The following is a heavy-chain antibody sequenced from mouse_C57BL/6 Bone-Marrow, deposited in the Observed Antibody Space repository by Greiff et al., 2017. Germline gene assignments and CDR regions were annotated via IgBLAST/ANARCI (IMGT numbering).Heavy chain of an antibody. D-gene: IGHD2-2*01. V-gene: IGHV1-18*01. CDR2: INPNNGGT. Sequence: VQLQQSGPELVKPGASVKIPCKASGYTFTDYNMAWVKQSHGKSLEWIGDINPNNGGTFYNQKFKGKATLTVDKSSSTAYMELRSLTSEDTAVYYCARYGYDVGFAYWGQGTLVTVSA. CDR1: GYTFTDYN. J-gene: IGHJ3*01. CDR3: ARYGYDVGFAY.